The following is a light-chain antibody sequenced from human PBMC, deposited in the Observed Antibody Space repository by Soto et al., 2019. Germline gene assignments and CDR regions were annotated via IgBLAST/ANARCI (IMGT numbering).Light chain of an antibody. CDR3: QQYGDSPRS. V-gene: IGKV3-20*01. CDR2: GAS. Sequence: EVVLTQSPGTLPLSPGXRATLSCRASQSVAANYLAWYQQKRGQAPRLLIYGASSRATGIPDRFSVSGSGTDFTLTISRLEPGDFAVYYCQQYGDSPRSFGQGTKVDIK. J-gene: IGKJ1*01. CDR1: QSVAANY.